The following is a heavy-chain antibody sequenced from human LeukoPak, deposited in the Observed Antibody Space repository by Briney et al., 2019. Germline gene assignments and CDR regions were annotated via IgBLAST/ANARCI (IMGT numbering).Heavy chain of an antibody. V-gene: IGHV3-21*01. J-gene: IGHJ4*02. CDR1: EFTVSSYS. Sequence: GGSLRLSCAGSEFTVSSYSMHWVRQAPGEGLGWVSSISGSSDDIYYADSVKGRFTISRDNAKNSLHLQMNSLRAEDTAVYYCARWRSPWAKYYYDSSGPVWGQGTLVTVSS. D-gene: IGHD3-22*01. CDR2: ISGSSDDI. CDR3: ARWRSPWAKYYYDSSGPV.